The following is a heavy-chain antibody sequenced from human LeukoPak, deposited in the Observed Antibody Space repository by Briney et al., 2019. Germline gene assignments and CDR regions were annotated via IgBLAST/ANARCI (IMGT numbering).Heavy chain of an antibody. D-gene: IGHD3-22*01. V-gene: IGHV3-11*01. CDR2: ISSSGSTI. Sequence: GGSLRLSCAASGFTFSDYYMSWIRQAPGKGLAWVSYISSSGSTIYYAASVKGRFTISRDNAKNSLYLQMNSLRAEDTAVYYCARTVSYYYDSSGYYYWGQGTLVTVSS. J-gene: IGHJ4*02. CDR3: ARTVSYYYDSSGYYY. CDR1: GFTFSDYY.